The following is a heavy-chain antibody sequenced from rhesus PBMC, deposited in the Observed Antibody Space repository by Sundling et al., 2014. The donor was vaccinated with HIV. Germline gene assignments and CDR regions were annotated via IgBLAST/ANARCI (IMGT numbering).Heavy chain of an antibody. D-gene: IGHD6-31*01. Sequence: QVQLQESSPGVVKSSETLSLPCAVSGGSISGAYGWTWIRQPPGKGLEWIGSIYDTSGDIYYNPSLKSRVTMSTDTPDNQFSLNLSSVTAADTAVYYCARGHSSAWDSFDFWGQGVLVTVSS. CDR1: GGSISGAYG. CDR3: ARGHSSAWDSFDF. V-gene: IGHV4-127*01. CDR2: IYDTSGDI. J-gene: IGHJ4*01.